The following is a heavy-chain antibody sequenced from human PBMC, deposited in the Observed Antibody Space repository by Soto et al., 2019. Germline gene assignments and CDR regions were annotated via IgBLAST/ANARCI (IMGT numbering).Heavy chain of an antibody. V-gene: IGHV5-51*01. CDR3: AGNYYYSAAYSDGGDY. J-gene: IGHJ4*02. D-gene: IGHD3-22*01. CDR2: IYPGDSET. Sequence: PGESLKISCKGSGYNFATYWIGWVRQMPGKGLEWMGIIYPGDSETRYSPSFQGQVTISADKSISTAYLQWASLEASDTAIYYCAGNYYYSAAYSDGGDYWGQGTLVTVSS. CDR1: GYNFATYW.